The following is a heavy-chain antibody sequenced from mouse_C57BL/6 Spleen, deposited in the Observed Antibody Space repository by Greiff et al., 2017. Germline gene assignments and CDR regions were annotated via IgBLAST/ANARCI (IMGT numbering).Heavy chain of an antibody. CDR1: GFTFSSYA. D-gene: IGHD2-3*01. J-gene: IGHJ3*01. Sequence: EVQRVESGEGLVKPGGSLKLSCAASGFTFSSYAMSWVRQTPEKRLEWVAYISSGGDYIYYADTVKGRFTISRDNARNTLYLQMSSLKSEDTAMXYCTRDRGDGYLFAYWGQGTLVTVSA. CDR3: TRDRGDGYLFAY. V-gene: IGHV5-9-1*02. CDR2: ISSGGDYI.